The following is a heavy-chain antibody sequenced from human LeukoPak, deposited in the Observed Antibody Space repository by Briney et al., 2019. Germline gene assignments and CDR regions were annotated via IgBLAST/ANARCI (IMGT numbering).Heavy chain of an antibody. CDR1: GFTLSSYA. CDR2: ISGSGGST. CDR3: AKRYCSGGSCYSAPSSYFDY. D-gene: IGHD2-15*01. Sequence: GGSLRLSCAASGFTLSSYAMSWVRQAPGKGLEWVSAISGSGGSTYYADSVKGRFTISRDNSKNTLYLQMNSLRAEDTAVYYCAKRYCSGGSCYSAPSSYFDYWGQGTLVTVSS. J-gene: IGHJ4*02. V-gene: IGHV3-23*01.